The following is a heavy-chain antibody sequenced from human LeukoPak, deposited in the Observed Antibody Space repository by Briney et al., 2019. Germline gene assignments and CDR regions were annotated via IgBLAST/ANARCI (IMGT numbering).Heavy chain of an antibody. CDR1: GGSISSYY. CDR3: ASRSGSYWEGSFDP. J-gene: IGHJ5*02. CDR2: IYHSGST. Sequence: SETLSLTCTVSGGSISSYYWSWIRQPPGKGLEWIGSIYHSGSTYYNPSLKSRVTISVDTSKNQFSLKLSSVTAADTAVYYCASRSGSYWEGSFDPWGQGTLVTVSS. D-gene: IGHD1-26*01. V-gene: IGHV4-59*08.